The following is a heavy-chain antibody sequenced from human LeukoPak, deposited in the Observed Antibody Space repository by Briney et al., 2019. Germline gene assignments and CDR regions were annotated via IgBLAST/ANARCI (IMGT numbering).Heavy chain of an antibody. CDR1: GYTFTGYY. CDR3: ARDGNYYDSSGYFDY. J-gene: IGHJ4*02. Sequence: SVKVSCKASGYTFTGYYMHWVRQAPGQGLEWMGRIIPIFGTANYAQKFQGRVTITTDESTSTAYMELSSLRSEDTAVYYCARDGNYYDSSGYFDYWGQGTLVTVSS. D-gene: IGHD3-22*01. V-gene: IGHV1-69*05. CDR2: IIPIFGTA.